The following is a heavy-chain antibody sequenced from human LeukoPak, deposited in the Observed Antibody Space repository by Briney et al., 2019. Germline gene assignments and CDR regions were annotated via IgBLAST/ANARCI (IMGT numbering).Heavy chain of an antibody. CDR3: ARGGGLDV. CDR1: GFTFSSCW. Sequence: GGSLRLSCAASGFTFSSCWLSWVRRAPGKGLEWVANINYDGSEMYFVDSVKGRFTISRDNAKNSLYLQMSNLRAEDTAVYFCARGGGLDVWGQGATVTVSS. J-gene: IGHJ6*02. CDR2: INYDGSEM. V-gene: IGHV3-7*03. D-gene: IGHD3-16*01.